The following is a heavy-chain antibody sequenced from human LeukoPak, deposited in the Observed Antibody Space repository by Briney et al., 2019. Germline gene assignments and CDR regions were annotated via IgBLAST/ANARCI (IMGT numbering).Heavy chain of an antibody. CDR2: INHSGST. CDR1: GGSFSGYY. J-gene: IGHJ5*02. CDR3: TSRNANNWFDP. Sequence: SETLSLTCAVYGGSFSGYYWSWIRQPPGKGLEWIGEINHSGSTNYNPSLKSRVTISVDTSKNQFSLKLSSVTAADTAVYYCTSRNANNWFDPWGQGTLVTVSS. V-gene: IGHV4-34*01.